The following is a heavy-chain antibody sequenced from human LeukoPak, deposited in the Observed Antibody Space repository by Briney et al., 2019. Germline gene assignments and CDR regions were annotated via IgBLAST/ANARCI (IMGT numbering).Heavy chain of an antibody. D-gene: IGHD6-13*01. Sequence: QPGGSLRLSCAASGFTFSSYEMNWVRQAPGKGLEWVSYISSSGSTIYYADSVKGRFTISRDNAKNSLYLQMSSLRAEDTAVYYCAIGYSSSWSDAFDIWGQGTMVTVSS. V-gene: IGHV3-48*03. CDR2: ISSSGSTI. J-gene: IGHJ3*02. CDR3: AIGYSSSWSDAFDI. CDR1: GFTFSSYE.